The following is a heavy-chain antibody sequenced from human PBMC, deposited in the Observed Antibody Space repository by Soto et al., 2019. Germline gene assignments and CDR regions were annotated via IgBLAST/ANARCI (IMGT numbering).Heavy chain of an antibody. CDR2: ISGTGGST. CDR1: GFTFRSYA. D-gene: IGHD3-3*01. V-gene: IGHV3-23*01. Sequence: PGGSLRLSCAASGFTFRSYAMSWVRQAPGKGPEWVSAISGTGGSTYYADSLKGRFSISRDNSKSTLYLQMDSLRVEDTAVYCCAKDHGDFWSGYYSPRTRFYFDFWGQGAPVTVSS. CDR3: AKDHGDFWSGYYSPRTRFYFDF. J-gene: IGHJ4*02.